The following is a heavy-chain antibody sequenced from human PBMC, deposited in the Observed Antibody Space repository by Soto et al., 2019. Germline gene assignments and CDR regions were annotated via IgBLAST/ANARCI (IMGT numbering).Heavy chain of an antibody. J-gene: IGHJ4*02. CDR3: ARQPRILTGYSGHFDY. V-gene: IGHV5-51*01. CDR2: IYPGDSDT. D-gene: IGHD3-9*01. Sequence: GESLKISCKGSGYSFTSYWIGWVRQMPGKGLEWMGIIYPGDSDTRYSPSFQGQVTISADKSISTAYLQWSSLKASDTAMYYCARQPRILTGYSGHFDYWGQGTLVTVSS. CDR1: GYSFTSYW.